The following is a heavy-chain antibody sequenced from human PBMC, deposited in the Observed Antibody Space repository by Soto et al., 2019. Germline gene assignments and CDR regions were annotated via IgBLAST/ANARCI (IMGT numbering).Heavy chain of an antibody. CDR1: GYTLTELS. CDR2: FDPEDGET. D-gene: IGHD2-21*02. CDR3: ATVFDRQLVRVTATGGDAFDI. Sequence: ASVKVSCKVSGYTLTELSIHWVRQAPGKGLEWMGGFDPEDGETIYAQKFQGRVTMTEDTSTDTAYMELSSLRSEDTAVYYCATVFDRQLVRVTATGGDAFDIWGQGTMVTVSS. V-gene: IGHV1-24*01. J-gene: IGHJ3*02.